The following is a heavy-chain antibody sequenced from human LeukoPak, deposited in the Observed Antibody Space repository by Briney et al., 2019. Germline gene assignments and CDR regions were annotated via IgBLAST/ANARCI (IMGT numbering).Heavy chain of an antibody. CDR2: ISYDGSNK. Sequence: GGSLRLSCAASGFTFSSYAMHWVRQAPGKGLEWVAVISYDGSNKYYADSVKGRFTISRDNSKNTLYLQMNSLRAEDTAVYYCAKVRITMVRGAMEALDYWGQGTLVTVSS. CDR1: GFTFSSYA. D-gene: IGHD3-10*01. V-gene: IGHV3-30-3*01. CDR3: AKVRITMVRGAMEALDY. J-gene: IGHJ4*02.